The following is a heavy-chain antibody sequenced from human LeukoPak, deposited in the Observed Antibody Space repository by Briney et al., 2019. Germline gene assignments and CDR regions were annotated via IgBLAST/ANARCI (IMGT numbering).Heavy chain of an antibody. D-gene: IGHD6-13*01. V-gene: IGHV3-48*04. J-gene: IGHJ4*02. Sequence: PGGSLRLSCAASGFTFSSYSMNWVRQAPGKGLEWVSYISSSSSTIYYADSVKGRFTISRDNAKNSLYLQMNSLRAEDTAVYYCAKGLSSSWQNFDYWGQGTLVTVSS. CDR3: AKGLSSSWQNFDY. CDR1: GFTFSSYS. CDR2: ISSSSSTI.